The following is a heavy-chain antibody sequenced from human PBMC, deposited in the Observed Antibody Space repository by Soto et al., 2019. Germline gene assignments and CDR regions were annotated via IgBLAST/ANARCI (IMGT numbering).Heavy chain of an antibody. J-gene: IGHJ4*02. Sequence: ASVKVSCKASGYTFTGYYMHWVRQAPGQGLEWMGWINPNSGGTNYAQKFQGWVTMTRDTSISTAYMELSRLRSDDTAVYYCARGLAAYYSNYEPFDYWGQGTLVTVSS. D-gene: IGHD4-4*01. CDR3: ARGLAAYYSNYEPFDY. V-gene: IGHV1-2*04. CDR2: INPNSGGT. CDR1: GYTFTGYY.